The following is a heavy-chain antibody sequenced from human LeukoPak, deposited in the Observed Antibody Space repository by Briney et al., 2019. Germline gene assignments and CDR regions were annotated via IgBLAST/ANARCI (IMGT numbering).Heavy chain of an antibody. CDR3: AKPQNRGGSPQYFQH. Sequence: GASVKVSCKASGYTFTSYYMHWVRQAPGQGLEWMGIINPSGGSTSYAQKFQGRVTMTRDTSTSTVYMELSSLRSEDTAVYYCAKPQNRGGSPQYFQHWGQGTLVTVSS. CDR2: INPSGGST. J-gene: IGHJ1*01. V-gene: IGHV1-46*01. CDR1: GYTFTSYY. D-gene: IGHD3-16*01.